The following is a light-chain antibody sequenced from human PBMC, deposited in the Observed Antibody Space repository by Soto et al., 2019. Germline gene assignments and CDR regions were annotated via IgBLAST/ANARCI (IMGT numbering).Light chain of an antibody. Sequence: QSVLTQPPSVSGAPGQRVTISCTGSSSNIGADYDIQWYQHLPGTAPKLLIYANINRPSGVPDRFSGSKSGTSASLAITELQAEDEADYYCQSYDSSLSGWLFGGGTKLTVL. CDR3: QSYDSSLSGWL. CDR2: ANI. J-gene: IGLJ3*02. CDR1: SSNIGADYD. V-gene: IGLV1-40*01.